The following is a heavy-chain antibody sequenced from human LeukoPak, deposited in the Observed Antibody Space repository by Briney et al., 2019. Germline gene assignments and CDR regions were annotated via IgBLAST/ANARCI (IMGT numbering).Heavy chain of an antibody. V-gene: IGHV4-59*01. CDR1: GGSISSYY. CDR2: IYYSGST. D-gene: IGHD3-22*01. J-gene: IGHJ4*02. Sequence: SETLSLTCTVSGGSISSYYWSWIRQPPGKGLEWIGYIYYSGSTNYNPSLKSRVTISVDTSKNQLSLKLSSVTAADTAVYYCARSLYNYYDSSGYSYWGQGTLVTVSS. CDR3: ARSLYNYYDSSGYSY.